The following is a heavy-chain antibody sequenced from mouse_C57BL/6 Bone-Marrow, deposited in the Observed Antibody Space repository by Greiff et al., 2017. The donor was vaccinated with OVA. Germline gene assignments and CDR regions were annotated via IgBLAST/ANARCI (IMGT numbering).Heavy chain of an antibody. CDR1: GYTFTSYW. J-gene: IGHJ2*01. CDR3: ARDTTVVVSDY. CDR2: IHPNSGST. V-gene: IGHV1-64*01. Sequence: VQLQQPGAELVKPGASVKLSCKASGYTFTSYWMHWVKQRPGQGLEWIGMIHPNSGSTNYNEKFKSKATLTVDKSSSTAYMQLSSLTSEDSAVYDCARDTTVVVSDYWGQGTTLTVSS. D-gene: IGHD1-1*01.